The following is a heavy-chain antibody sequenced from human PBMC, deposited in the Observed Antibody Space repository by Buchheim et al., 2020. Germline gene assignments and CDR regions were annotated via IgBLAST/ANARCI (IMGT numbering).Heavy chain of an antibody. V-gene: IGHV4-59*08. J-gene: IGHJ4*02. CDR3: ATTNLDYGDYLGLNYFDY. Sequence: QVQLQESGPGLVKPSETLSLTCTVSGGSISSYYWSWIRQPPGKGLEWIGYIYYSGSTNYNPSLKSRVTISVDTSKNQFSLKLSSVTAADTAVYYCATTNLDYGDYLGLNYFDYWGQGTL. CDR1: GGSISSYY. CDR2: IYYSGST. D-gene: IGHD4-17*01.